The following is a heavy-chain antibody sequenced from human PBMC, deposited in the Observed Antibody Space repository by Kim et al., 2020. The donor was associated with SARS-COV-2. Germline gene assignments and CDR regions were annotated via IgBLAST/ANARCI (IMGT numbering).Heavy chain of an antibody. V-gene: IGHV1-18*01. CDR3: ARVGSARGDYYYGMDV. Sequence: KLQGRVTMTTDTSTSTAYMELRSLRSDDTAVYYCARVGSARGDYYYGMDVWGQGTTVTVSS. D-gene: IGHD6-6*01. J-gene: IGHJ6*02.